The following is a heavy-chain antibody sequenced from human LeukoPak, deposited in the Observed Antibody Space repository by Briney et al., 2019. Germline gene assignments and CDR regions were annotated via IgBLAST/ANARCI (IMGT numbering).Heavy chain of an antibody. CDR3: ARGRGRWLQSYFDY. CDR2: INHSGST. V-gene: IGHV4-34*01. Sequence: SETLSLTCAVYGGSFSGYYWSWIRQPPGKGLEWIGEINHSGSTNYNPSLKSRATISVDTSKNQFSLKLSSVTAADTAVYYCARGRGRWLQSYFDYWGQGTLVTVSS. J-gene: IGHJ4*02. D-gene: IGHD5-24*01. CDR1: GGSFSGYY.